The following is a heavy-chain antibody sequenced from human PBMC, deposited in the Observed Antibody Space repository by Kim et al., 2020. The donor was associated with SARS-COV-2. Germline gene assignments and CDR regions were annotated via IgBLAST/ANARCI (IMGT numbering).Heavy chain of an antibody. Sequence: GGSLRLSCAASGFTVSSNYMSWVRQAPGKGLEWVSVIYSGGSTYYADSVKGRFTISRDNSKNTLYLQMYSLRAEDTAVYYCARVWMSSSWYNWFDPWGQG. CDR1: GFTVSSNY. CDR3: ARVWMSSSWYNWFDP. D-gene: IGHD6-13*01. V-gene: IGHV3-66*01. J-gene: IGHJ5*02. CDR2: IYSGGST.